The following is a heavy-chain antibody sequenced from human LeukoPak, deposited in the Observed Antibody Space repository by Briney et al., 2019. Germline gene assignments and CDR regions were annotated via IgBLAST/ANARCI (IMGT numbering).Heavy chain of an antibody. CDR1: GFTFSNAW. CDR2: IKSKTDGGTT. Sequence: GGSVTLSCAASGFTFSNAWMSWVRQAPGKGLEWVGRIKSKTDGGTTDYAAPVKGRFTISRDDSKNTLYLQMNSLKTEDTAVYYCTTAPTGIAVAGPLDYWGQGSLVT. J-gene: IGHJ4*01. CDR3: TTAPTGIAVAGPLDY. V-gene: IGHV3-15*01. D-gene: IGHD6-19*01.